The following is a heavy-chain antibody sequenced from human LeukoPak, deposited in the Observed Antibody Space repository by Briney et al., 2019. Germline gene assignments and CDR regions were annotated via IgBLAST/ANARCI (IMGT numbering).Heavy chain of an antibody. CDR1: GFTFSSHA. CDR3: ASTPDNVVWANYYMDV. J-gene: IGHJ6*03. D-gene: IGHD2-15*01. Sequence: GGSLRLSCAAYGFTFSSHAMTWVRRAPGKGLEWVSGISGSGASTYYADSVKGRFTISRDNSKNTLYLQMNNLRADDAAVYYCASTPDNVVWANYYMDVWGKGTTVTDS. CDR2: ISGSGAST. V-gene: IGHV3-23*01.